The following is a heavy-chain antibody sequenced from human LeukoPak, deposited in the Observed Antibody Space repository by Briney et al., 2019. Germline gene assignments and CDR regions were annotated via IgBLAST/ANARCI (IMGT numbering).Heavy chain of an antibody. Sequence: PGGSLRLSCAASGFTFSDYAMSWVRQAPGKGLEWVSTISGSGGTTYYADSVKGRFTISRDNSKNTLYLQMDTLRADDTAVYYCARISSSWFFDFWGPGTLVTVSS. V-gene: IGHV3-23*01. J-gene: IGHJ4*02. CDR1: GFTFSDYA. CDR2: ISGSGGTT. CDR3: ARISSSWFFDF. D-gene: IGHD6-13*01.